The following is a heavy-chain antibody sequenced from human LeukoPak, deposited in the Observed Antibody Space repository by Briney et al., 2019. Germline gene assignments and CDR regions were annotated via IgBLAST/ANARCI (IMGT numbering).Heavy chain of an antibody. CDR3: ARSLGRYGVGY. CDR1: GFTLTGYE. J-gene: IGHJ4*02. V-gene: IGHV3-48*03. CDR2: IFTSDSTM. D-gene: IGHD3-10*01. Sequence: PGGSLRLSCAASGFTLTGYEMNWVRQAPGKGLEWLSYIFTSDSTMYYTDSVRGRFTISTDNAKNSLYLQMNGLRAEDTAVYYCARSLGRYGVGYWGQGTLVTVSS.